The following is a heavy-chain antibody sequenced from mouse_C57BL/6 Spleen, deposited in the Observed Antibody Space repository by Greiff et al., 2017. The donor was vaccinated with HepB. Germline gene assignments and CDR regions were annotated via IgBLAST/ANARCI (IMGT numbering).Heavy chain of an antibody. CDR2: IYPYNGVS. Sequence: EVQLQQSGPELVKPGASVKISCKASGYSFTGYYMHWVKQSHGNILDWIGYIYPYNGVSSYNQKFKGKATLTVDKSSSTAYMELRSLTSEDSAVYYCARRAPITTVVEDAMDYWGQGTSVTVSS. J-gene: IGHJ4*01. CDR3: ARRAPITTVVEDAMDY. D-gene: IGHD1-1*01. CDR1: GYSFTGYY. V-gene: IGHV1-31*01.